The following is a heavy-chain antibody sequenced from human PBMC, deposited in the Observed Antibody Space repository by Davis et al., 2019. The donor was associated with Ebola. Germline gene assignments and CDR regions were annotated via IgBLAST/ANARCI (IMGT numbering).Heavy chain of an antibody. J-gene: IGHJ6*03. V-gene: IGHV4-61*05. CDR1: GGSISSSSYY. Sequence: PSETLSLTCTVSGGSISSSSYYWSWIRQPPGKGLEWIGSVYYSGSTNYNPSLKSRVTISVDTSKNQFSLKLSSVTAADTAVYYCARFEGGITMVRGPIAAMDVWGKGTTVTVSS. D-gene: IGHD3-10*01. CDR3: ARFEGGITMVRGPIAAMDV. CDR2: VYYSGST.